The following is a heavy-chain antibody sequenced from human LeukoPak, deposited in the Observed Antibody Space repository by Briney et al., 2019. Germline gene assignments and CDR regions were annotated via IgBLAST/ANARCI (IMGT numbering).Heavy chain of an antibody. Sequence: PGGSLRLSCAASGFTFSSYEMNWVRQAPGKGLEWVSCISSSGSTKYYADSVKGRFTISRDNAKNSLYLQMNSLRAEDTAVYHCTKGIQYYYDSSGYHPGYYGMDVWGQGTTVTVSS. J-gene: IGHJ6*02. CDR2: ISSSGSTK. CDR1: GFTFSSYE. V-gene: IGHV3-48*03. CDR3: TKGIQYYYDSSGYHPGYYGMDV. D-gene: IGHD3-22*01.